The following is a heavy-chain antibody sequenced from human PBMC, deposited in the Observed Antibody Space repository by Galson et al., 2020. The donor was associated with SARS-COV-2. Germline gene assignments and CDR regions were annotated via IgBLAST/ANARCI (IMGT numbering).Heavy chain of an antibody. J-gene: IGHJ3*02. CDR1: GFTFGDYE. V-gene: IGHV3-48*03. CDR3: ASPYLAAASFFGAFDI. Sequence: GGSLRLSCAGSGFTFGDYEMNWVRHGPGKGREWVSYISSSGTNNEYADSVKGRFTISRDNAKNSLYLQMTSLSAEDTAVYYCASPYLAAASFFGAFDIWGPGTMVTVSS. D-gene: IGHD6-13*01. CDR2: ISSSGTN.